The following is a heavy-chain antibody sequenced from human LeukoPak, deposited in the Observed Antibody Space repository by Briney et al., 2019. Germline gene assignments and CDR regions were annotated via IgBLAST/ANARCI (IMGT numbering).Heavy chain of an antibody. D-gene: IGHD5-18*01. CDR1: GYTFTIYD. V-gene: IGHV1-8*01. J-gene: IGHJ4*02. Sequence: ASVTVSCTASGYTFTIYDINWVRQATGQGLEWMGWMNPNSGNTGYAQKFQGRVTMTRNTSISTAYMELSSLRSEDTAVYYCATVDTAMVIDYWGQGTLVTVSS. CDR2: MNPNSGNT. CDR3: ATVDTAMVIDY.